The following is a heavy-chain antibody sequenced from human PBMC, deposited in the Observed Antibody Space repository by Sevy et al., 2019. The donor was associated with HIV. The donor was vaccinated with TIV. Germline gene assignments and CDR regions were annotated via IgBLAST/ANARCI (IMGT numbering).Heavy chain of an antibody. V-gene: IGHV4-39*01. Sequence: SETMSLTCTVSDGSLSSDNYYWVWIRQPPGKGLEWIGSIYYSGSTYYNPSLKSRVTISVDTSKNQFSLKLSSVTAADTAVYYCARRGVVGATNFDYWGQGTLVTVSS. J-gene: IGHJ4*02. CDR3: ARRGVVGATNFDY. CDR2: IYYSGST. CDR1: DGSLSSDNYY. D-gene: IGHD1-26*01.